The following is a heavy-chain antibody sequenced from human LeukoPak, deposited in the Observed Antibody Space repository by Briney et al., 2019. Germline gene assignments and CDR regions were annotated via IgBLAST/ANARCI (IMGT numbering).Heavy chain of an antibody. CDR3: ARIGDSSGYYFYAFDI. Sequence: ASVKVSCKASGYTFTSYDINWVRQATGQGLEWMGWMNPNSGNTGYAQRFQGRVTMTRNTSISTAYMELSSLRSEDTAVYYCARIGDSSGYYFYAFDIWGQGTMVTVSS. CDR2: MNPNSGNT. D-gene: IGHD3-22*01. CDR1: GYTFTSYD. V-gene: IGHV1-8*01. J-gene: IGHJ3*02.